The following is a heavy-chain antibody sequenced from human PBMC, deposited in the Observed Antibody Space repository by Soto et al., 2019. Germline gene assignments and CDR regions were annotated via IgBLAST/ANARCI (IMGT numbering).Heavy chain of an antibody. D-gene: IGHD6-6*01. V-gene: IGHV4-59*01. CDR3: ARDSEGTAARRGPFDY. CDR2: IYYSGST. CDR1: GGSISSYY. Sequence: QVQLQESGPGLVKPSETLSLTCTVSGGSISSYYWSWIRQPPGKGLEWIGYIYYSGSTNYNPSLKSRVTISVDTSKNQFSRKLSSVTAADTAVYYCARDSEGTAARRGPFDYWGQGTLVTVSS. J-gene: IGHJ4*02.